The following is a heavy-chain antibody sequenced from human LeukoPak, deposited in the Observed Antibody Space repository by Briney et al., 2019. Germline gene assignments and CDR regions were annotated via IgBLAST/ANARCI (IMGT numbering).Heavy chain of an antibody. V-gene: IGHV3-48*01. CDR2: ISSSSSTI. D-gene: IGHD2-2*01. Sequence: GGSLRLSCAASGFTFSSYSMNWVRQAPGKGLEWVSYISSSSSTIYYADSVQGRFTISRDNSKNTLYLQMNSLRAEDTAVYYCARNPRSIGLYYFDYWGQGTLVTVSS. CDR3: ARNPRSIGLYYFDY. J-gene: IGHJ4*02. CDR1: GFTFSSYS.